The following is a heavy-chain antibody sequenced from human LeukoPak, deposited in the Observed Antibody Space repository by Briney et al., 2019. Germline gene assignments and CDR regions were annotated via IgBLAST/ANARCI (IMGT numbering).Heavy chain of an antibody. CDR2: IWYDGSNK. Sequence: PGGSLRLSCAASGFSFSSYGMHWVRQAPGKGLDWVSVIWYDGSNKYYADSVKGRVTISRDNSKNTLYLQMNSLRAEDTAVYYCARGGAVAEPPVEFDFWGQGTLVTVSS. J-gene: IGHJ4*02. CDR3: ARGGAVAEPPVEFDF. D-gene: IGHD6-19*01. CDR1: GFSFSSYG. V-gene: IGHV3-33*01.